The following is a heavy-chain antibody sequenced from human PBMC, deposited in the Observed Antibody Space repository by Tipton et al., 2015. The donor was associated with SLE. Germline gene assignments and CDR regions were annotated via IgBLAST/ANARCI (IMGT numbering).Heavy chain of an antibody. CDR2: IGAYNGNT. D-gene: IGHD5/OR15-5a*01. CDR3: ARDGSTMDWFDP. CDR1: GYILTRYY. Sequence: QLVQSGAEVKKPGASVRISCKASGYILTRYYIHWVRQAPGQGLEWMGWIGAYNGNTNYAQKLQGRVTMTTDTSTSTAYMELRSLRSDDTAVYYCARDGSTMDWFDPWGQGTLVTVSS. J-gene: IGHJ5*02. V-gene: IGHV1-18*04.